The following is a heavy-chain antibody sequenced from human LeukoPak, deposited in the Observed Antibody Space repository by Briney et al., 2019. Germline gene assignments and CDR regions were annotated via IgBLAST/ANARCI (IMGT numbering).Heavy chain of an antibody. CDR1: GFTFSSYW. J-gene: IGHJ6*03. D-gene: IGHD5-18*01. V-gene: IGHV3-7*01. CDR2: IKQDGREK. Sequence: GGALRLSCAASGFTFSSYWMSWVRQAPGKGREGVANIKQDGREKYYVDSVKGRFTISVDNAKNQLSLQMSCLRAEDTAVYYCARSLLEYSAYYMDFWGKGTTVTVSS. CDR3: ARSLLEYSAYYMDF.